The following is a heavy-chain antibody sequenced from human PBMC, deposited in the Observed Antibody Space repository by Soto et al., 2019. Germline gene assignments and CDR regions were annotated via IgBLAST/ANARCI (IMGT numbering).Heavy chain of an antibody. V-gene: IGHV4-59*08. CDR2: IHYSGST. CDR1: GGSISTFY. Sequence: PSETLSLTCTVSGGSISTFYWSWIRQPPGKGLEWIGHIHYSGSTNYNPSLKSRVTISIDTSKNQFSLKLSSVTAADTAVFYCASRSRDDSFDYCGQGALVTVS. D-gene: IGHD3-22*01. J-gene: IGHJ4*02. CDR3: ASRSRDDSFDY.